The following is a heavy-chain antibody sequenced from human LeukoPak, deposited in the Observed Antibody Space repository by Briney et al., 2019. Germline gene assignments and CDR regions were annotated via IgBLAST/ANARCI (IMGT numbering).Heavy chain of an antibody. Sequence: PGGSLRLSCAASGFTFSSYAIHWVRQAPGKGLEWVAVISYDGSNKYYADSVKGRFTISRDNSKNTLYLQMNSLRAEDTAVYYCTESGYSYGWEGYYFDYWGQGTLVTVSS. CDR3: TESGYSYGWEGYYFDY. CDR2: ISYDGSNK. J-gene: IGHJ4*02. V-gene: IGHV3-30-3*01. CDR1: GFTFSSYA. D-gene: IGHD5-18*01.